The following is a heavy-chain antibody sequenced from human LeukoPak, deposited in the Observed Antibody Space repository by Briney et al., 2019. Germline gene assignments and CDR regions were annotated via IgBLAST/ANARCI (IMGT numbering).Heavy chain of an antibody. J-gene: IGHJ4*02. CDR3: VREESGGYFDY. V-gene: IGHV1-46*01. CDR1: GFTFTNYL. Sequence: ASEKVSCKSFGFTFTNYLLHWVRQAPGQGLEWVGRIAASVDTTNYAQKFRGRVTMTRDTSTSTVYMELSSLRSDDTAIYYCVREESGGYFDYWGQGTLVSVSS. D-gene: IGHD2-8*02. CDR2: IAASVDTT.